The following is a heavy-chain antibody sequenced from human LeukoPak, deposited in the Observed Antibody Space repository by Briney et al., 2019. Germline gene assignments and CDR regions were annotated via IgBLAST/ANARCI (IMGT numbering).Heavy chain of an antibody. Sequence: GGSLRLSCAASGFTFSSYDMHWARQATGKGLEWVSAIGTAGDTYYPGSVKGRFTISRENAKNSLYLQMNSLRAGDTAVYYCVRALYYYDSSCYYFDYWGQGTLVTVSS. CDR1: GFTFSSYD. CDR2: IGTAGDT. V-gene: IGHV3-13*01. J-gene: IGHJ4*02. CDR3: VRALYYYDSSCYYFDY. D-gene: IGHD3-22*01.